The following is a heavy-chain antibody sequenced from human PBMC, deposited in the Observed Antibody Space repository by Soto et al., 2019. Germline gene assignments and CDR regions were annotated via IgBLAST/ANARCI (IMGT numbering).Heavy chain of an antibody. J-gene: IGHJ4*03. CDR3: AKDSNKYSSSLRGRYFDY. V-gene: IGHV3-23*01. Sequence: GGSLRLSCAASGFPFSSYVMSWVRQAPGKGLEWVSGISGGGSNTFYADSVKGRFTIPRDNSKKTLLLQMNSLGAEDTAVYYCAKDSNKYSSSLRGRYFDYWGQGIGVTVSS. CDR2: ISGGGSNT. CDR1: GFPFSSYV. D-gene: IGHD4-4*01.